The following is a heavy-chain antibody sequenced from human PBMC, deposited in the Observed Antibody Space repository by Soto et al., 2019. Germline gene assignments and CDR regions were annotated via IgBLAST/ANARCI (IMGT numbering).Heavy chain of an antibody. CDR3: ATLPPRIVVVMTDLPT. D-gene: IGHD2-15*01. Sequence: QLRESGPGLVKPSGTLSLTCFVSGASISSTYWWSWVRQTPGKRLEWIGQIYHTGTTSYNPYIKNRVPISLDKSNNQFSLRLSSMTAADTAVYYCATLPPRIVVVMTDLPTWGQGTLVTVSS. CDR2: IYHTGTT. CDR1: GASISSTYW. V-gene: IGHV4-4*02. J-gene: IGHJ5*02.